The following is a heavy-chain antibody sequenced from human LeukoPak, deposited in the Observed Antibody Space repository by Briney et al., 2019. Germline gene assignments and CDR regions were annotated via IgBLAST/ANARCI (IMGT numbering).Heavy chain of an antibody. CDR3: ARRGYCSSTSCYVFDY. J-gene: IGHJ4*02. CDR1: GGSISSYY. Sequence: SETLSLTCTVSGGSISSYYWSWIRQPPGKGLEWIGYVYYSGSTNYDPSLKSRVTISVDTSKNQFSLKLSSVTAADTAVHYCARRGYCSSTSCYVFDYWGQGTLVTVSS. V-gene: IGHV4-59*08. D-gene: IGHD2-2*01. CDR2: VYYSGST.